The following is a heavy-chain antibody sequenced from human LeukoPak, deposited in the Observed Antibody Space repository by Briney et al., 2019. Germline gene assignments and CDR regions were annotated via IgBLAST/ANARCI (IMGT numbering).Heavy chain of an antibody. CDR2: IIPILGIA. V-gene: IGHV1-69*04. CDR1: GGTFSSYA. CDR3: ARGLGIAAAFFDY. D-gene: IGHD6-13*01. J-gene: IGHJ4*02. Sequence: SVKVSCKASGGTFSSYAISWVRQAPGQGLEWMGRIIPILGIANYAQKFQGKVTITADKSTSTAYMELSSLRSEDTAVYYCARGLGIAAAFFDYWGQGTLVTVSS.